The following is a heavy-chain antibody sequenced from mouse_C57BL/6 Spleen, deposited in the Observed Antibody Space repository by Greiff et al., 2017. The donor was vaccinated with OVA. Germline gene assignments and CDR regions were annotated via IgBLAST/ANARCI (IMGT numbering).Heavy chain of an antibody. D-gene: IGHD1-1*01. CDR2: IRNKANGYTT. CDR1: GFTFTDYY. V-gene: IGHV7-3*01. Sequence: EVQVVESGGGLVQPGGSLSLSCAASGFTFTDYYMSWVRQPPGKALEWLGFIRNKANGYTTEYSASVKGRFTISRDNSQSILYLQMNALRAEDSATYYCARENYYGSSYWYFDVWGTGTTVTVSS. CDR3: ARENYYGSSYWYFDV. J-gene: IGHJ1*03.